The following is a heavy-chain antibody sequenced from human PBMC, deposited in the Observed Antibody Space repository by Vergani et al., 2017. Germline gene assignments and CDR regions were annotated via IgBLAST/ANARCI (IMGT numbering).Heavy chain of an antibody. V-gene: IGHV4-4*08. J-gene: IGHJ4*02. D-gene: IGHD5-18*01. CDR1: GGSISSYY. CDR3: ARERGYSYGRPVDY. Sequence: QVQLQESGPGLVKPSETLSLTCTVSGGSISSYYWSWIRQPPGKGLEWIGRIYTSGSTNYNPSLKSRVTISVDTAKNQFSLKLSSVTAADTAVYYGARERGYSYGRPVDYWGQGTLVTVSS. CDR2: IYTSGST.